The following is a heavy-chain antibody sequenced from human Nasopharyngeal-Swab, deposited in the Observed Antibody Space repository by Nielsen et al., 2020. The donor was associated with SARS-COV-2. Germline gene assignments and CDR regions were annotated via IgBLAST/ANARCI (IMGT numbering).Heavy chain of an antibody. D-gene: IGHD3-22*01. V-gene: IGHV3-9*01. J-gene: IGHJ4*02. Sequence: SLKISCAASGFTFDDYAMHWVRQAPGKGLEWVSGISWNSGSIGYADSVKGRFTISRDNAKNSLYLQMNSLRAEDTALYYCAKDKLVSYYDSSGYFDYWGQGTLVTVSS. CDR2: ISWNSGSI. CDR1: GFTFDDYA. CDR3: AKDKLVSYYDSSGYFDY.